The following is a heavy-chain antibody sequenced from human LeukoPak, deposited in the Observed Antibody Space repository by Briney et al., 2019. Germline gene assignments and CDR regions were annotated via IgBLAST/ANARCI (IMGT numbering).Heavy chain of an antibody. J-gene: IGHJ4*02. CDR2: IRYDGSNK. Sequence: PGGSLRLSCAASGFTFSSYGMHWVRQAPGKGLEWVAFIRYDGSNKYYADSVKGRFTISRDNSKNTLYLQMNSLRAEDTAVYYCARDSTGTTLGNQDYWGQGTLVTVSS. V-gene: IGHV3-30*02. CDR3: ARDSTGTTLGNQDY. CDR1: GFTFSSYG. D-gene: IGHD1-1*01.